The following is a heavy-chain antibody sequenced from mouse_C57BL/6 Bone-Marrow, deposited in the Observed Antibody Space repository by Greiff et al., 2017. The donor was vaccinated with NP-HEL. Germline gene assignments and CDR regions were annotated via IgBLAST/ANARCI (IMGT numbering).Heavy chain of an antibody. V-gene: IGHV1-54*01. D-gene: IGHD2-3*01. CDR3: ARFYDGYYVGYFDY. Sequence: QVQLQQSGAELVRPGTSVKVSCKASGYAFTNYLIEWVKQRPGQGLEWIGVINPGSGGTNYNEKFKGKATLTADKSSSTAYMQLSILTSEDSAVYFCARFYDGYYVGYFDYWGQGTTLTVSS. CDR1: GYAFTNYL. J-gene: IGHJ2*01. CDR2: INPGSGGT.